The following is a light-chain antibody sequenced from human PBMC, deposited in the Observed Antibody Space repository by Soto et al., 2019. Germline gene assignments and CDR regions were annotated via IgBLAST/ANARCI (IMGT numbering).Light chain of an antibody. CDR2: GST. V-gene: IGKV3-20*01. CDR3: QQEGSSPPYT. CDR1: QSVSNNY. J-gene: IGKJ2*01. Sequence: EVVLTQSTGTLSLSPGERATLSCRASQSVSNNYLAWYQQKRGQSPKLLIFGSTDRATGIPDSFSGSGSGTDSTLTISGLEPEDFAVYYWQQEGSSPPYTCGQGTKREIK.